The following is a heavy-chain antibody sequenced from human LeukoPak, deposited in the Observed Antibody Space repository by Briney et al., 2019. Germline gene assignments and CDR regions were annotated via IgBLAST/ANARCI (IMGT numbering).Heavy chain of an antibody. V-gene: IGHV4-61*02. J-gene: IGHJ5*02. D-gene: IGHD3-3*01. CDR2: IYTSGST. CDR3: ARGEDFWSGQGFDP. CDR1: GGSISSGSYY. Sequence: KPSQTLSLTCTVSGGSISSGSYYWSWIRQPARKGLECIGRIYTSGSTNYNPSLKSRVTISVDTSKNQFSLKLSSVTAADTAVYYCARGEDFWSGQGFDPWGQGTLVTVSS.